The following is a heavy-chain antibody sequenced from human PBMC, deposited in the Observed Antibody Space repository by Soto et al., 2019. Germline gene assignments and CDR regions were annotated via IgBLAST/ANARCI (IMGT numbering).Heavy chain of an antibody. J-gene: IGHJ5*02. CDR1: SGSISSSNW. D-gene: IGHD3-10*01. CDR2: IYHSGST. Sequence: SETLSLTCAVSSGSISSSNWWSWVRQPPGKGLEWIGEIYHSGSTNYNPSLKSRVTISVDKSKNQFSLKLSSVTAADTAVYYCARSPVWFGELGWFDPWGQGTLVTVSS. CDR3: ARSPVWFGELGWFDP. V-gene: IGHV4-4*02.